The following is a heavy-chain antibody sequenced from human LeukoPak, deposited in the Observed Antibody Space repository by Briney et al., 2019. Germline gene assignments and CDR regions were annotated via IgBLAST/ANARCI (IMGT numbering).Heavy chain of an antibody. CDR3: ARDFRTRDYYYDSSGYPTTFDY. D-gene: IGHD3-22*01. V-gene: IGHV3-11*04. CDR1: GFTFSDYY. CDR2: ISSSSSTI. J-gene: IGHJ4*02. Sequence: GGSLRLSCAASGFTFSDYYMSWIRQAPGKGLEWVSYISSSSSTIYYADSVKGRFTISRDNAKNSLYLQMNSLRAEDTAVYYCARDFRTRDYYYDSSGYPTTFDYWGQGTLVTVSS.